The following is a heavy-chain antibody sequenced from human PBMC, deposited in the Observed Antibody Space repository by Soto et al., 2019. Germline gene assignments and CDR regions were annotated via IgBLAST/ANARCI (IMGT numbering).Heavy chain of an antibody. V-gene: IGHV1-18*01. CDR2: ISGYNART. CDR1: GYTFRDYV. D-gene: IGHD3-10*01. CDR3: ARDVYGSGSYYYGMDV. Sequence: GASVKVSCKASGYTFRDYVINWVLQAPGQGLEWMGWISGYNARTNYAQKLQGRVSMTTDTSTSTAYMELRSLRSDDTALYYCARDVYGSGSYYYGMDVWGQGTTVTVSS. J-gene: IGHJ6*02.